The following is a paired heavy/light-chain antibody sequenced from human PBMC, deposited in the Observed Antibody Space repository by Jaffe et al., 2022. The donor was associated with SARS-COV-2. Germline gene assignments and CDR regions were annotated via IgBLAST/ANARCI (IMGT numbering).Heavy chain of an antibody. D-gene: IGHD2-8*02. CDR1: GFAFSNYA. Sequence: EVHLVESGGGLVHTGGSLILSCSASGFAFSNYALHWVRQAAGKGLEYLSAISSSGDAIYYYAESVRGRFIISRDNSQNTLYLQMSGLRPEDTAVYYCVKVEWGTLRDTGGPLEDYWGQGTLVTVAS. V-gene: IGHV3-64D*09. CDR3: VKVEWGTLRDTGGPLEDY. J-gene: IGHJ4*02. CDR2: ISSSGDAI.
Light chain of an antibody. Sequence: DIQMTQSPSSLSASVGDRVTITCRASQDISNYLAWFQQKPGKAPKSLIYAASSLQSGVPSKFSGRGSGTDFTLTISSLQPEDFATYYCQQYNSYPYTFGQGTNLEIK. J-gene: IGKJ2*01. CDR3: QQYNSYPYT. V-gene: IGKV1-16*02. CDR2: AAS. CDR1: QDISNY.